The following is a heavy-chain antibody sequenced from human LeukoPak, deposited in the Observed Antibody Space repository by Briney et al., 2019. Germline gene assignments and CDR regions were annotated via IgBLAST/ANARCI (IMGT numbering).Heavy chain of an antibody. CDR2: IDPNSGGT. CDR1: GYTFTGHY. V-gene: IGHV1-2*02. CDR3: ARGMFTVTTGGF. J-gene: IGHJ4*02. Sequence: ASVKVSCKASGYTFTGHYMHWVRQAPGQVLEWMGWIDPNSGGTNYAQNLQGRVTMTRDTSISTAYMELSSLTSDDTAVYYCARGMFTVTTGGFWGQGTLVTVSS. D-gene: IGHD4-17*01.